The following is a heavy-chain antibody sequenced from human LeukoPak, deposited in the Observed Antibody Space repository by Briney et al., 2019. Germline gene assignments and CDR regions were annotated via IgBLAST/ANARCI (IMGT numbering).Heavy chain of an antibody. Sequence: GGSLRLSCAASGFTFNNAWMSWVRQAPGKGLEWVGRINSKADDGTTDYAAPVNGRFIISRDDSKNTLYLQMNSLKTEDTAVYYCSTTYYYDSSEGYWDQGTLVTVSS. V-gene: IGHV3-15*01. CDR1: GFTFNNAW. CDR2: INSKADDGTT. J-gene: IGHJ4*02. D-gene: IGHD3-22*01. CDR3: STTYYYDSSEGY.